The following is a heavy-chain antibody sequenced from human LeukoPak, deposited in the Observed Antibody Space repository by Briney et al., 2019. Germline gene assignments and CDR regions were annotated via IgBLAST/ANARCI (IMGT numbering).Heavy chain of an antibody. CDR3: ARGPMRGWFDP. J-gene: IGHJ5*02. CDR1: GGSFSGYY. V-gene: IGHV4-34*01. CDR2: IGHSGSS. Sequence: SETLSLTCAVSGGSFSGYYWTWIRQPPGKGLEWIGEIGHSGSSNYKASLNSRVTISVDTSKNQFSLKLSSVTAAGTAVYYCARGPMRGWFDPWGQGTLVTVSS.